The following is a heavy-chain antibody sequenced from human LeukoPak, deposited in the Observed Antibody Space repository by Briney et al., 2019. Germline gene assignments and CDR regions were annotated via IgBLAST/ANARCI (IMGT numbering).Heavy chain of an antibody. CDR3: ASSRGSWPDYFDY. Sequence: PSETLSLTCTVSSGSISSYDWSWIRQPAGRGLEWIVRIYTSGSPNYNPSLKSRVTMSVDTSKNHFSLKLSSVTAADTAVYYCASSRGSWPDYFDYWGQGTLVTVSS. V-gene: IGHV4-4*07. J-gene: IGHJ4*02. CDR1: SGSISSYD. D-gene: IGHD6-13*01. CDR2: IYTSGSP.